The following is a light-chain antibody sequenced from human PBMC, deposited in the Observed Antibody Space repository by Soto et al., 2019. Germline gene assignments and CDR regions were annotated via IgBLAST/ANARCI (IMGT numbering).Light chain of an antibody. CDR3: QQYADWPKT. J-gene: IGKJ1*01. CDR2: AAS. V-gene: IGKV3-15*01. CDR1: QSVSDR. Sequence: EVVIPQSPDTLSVATGERATLSSRASQSVSDRVVWYQQKSGQAPSLLIYAASTRAAGVPARFSGSGSGTEFTLTISSLQSEDFAAYFCQQYADWPKTFGQGTKVDIK.